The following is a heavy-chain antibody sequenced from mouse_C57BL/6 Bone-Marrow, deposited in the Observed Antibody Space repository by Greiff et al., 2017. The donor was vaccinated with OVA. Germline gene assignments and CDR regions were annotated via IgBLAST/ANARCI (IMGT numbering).Heavy chain of an antibody. V-gene: IGHV1-55*01. J-gene: IGHJ1*03. CDR3: ARRYYGSSYWYFDV. D-gene: IGHD1-1*01. Sequence: QVQLQQPGAELVKPGASVKMSCKASGYTFTSYWITWVKQRPGQGLEWIGDIYPGSGSTNYNEKFKSKATLTVDTSSSTAYMQLSSLTSEDSALYYCARRYYGSSYWYFDVWGTGTTVTVSS. CDR1: GYTFTSYW. CDR2: IYPGSGST.